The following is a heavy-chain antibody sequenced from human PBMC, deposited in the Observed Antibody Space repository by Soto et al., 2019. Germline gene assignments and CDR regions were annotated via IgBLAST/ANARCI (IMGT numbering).Heavy chain of an antibody. CDR1: GFAFSSYG. J-gene: IGHJ4*02. V-gene: IGHV3-21*06. D-gene: IGHD2-2*01. CDR2: ISSGGDYI. Sequence: EVQVVESGGGLVKPGGSLRLSCAASGFAFSSYGMNWVRQAPGKGLEWVSSISSGGDYIFYADSVKGRFTISRDNAKNSLYLQMNSLRAEDPAVYYCARVGGSCSTASCFAYFDSWGQGTLVTVSS. CDR3: ARVGGSCSTASCFAYFDS.